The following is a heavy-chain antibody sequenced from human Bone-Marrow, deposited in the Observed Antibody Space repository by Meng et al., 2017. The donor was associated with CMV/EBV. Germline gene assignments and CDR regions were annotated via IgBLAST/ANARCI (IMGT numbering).Heavy chain of an antibody. D-gene: IGHD6-6*01. CDR1: GESFSGYY. V-gene: IGHV4-34*01. Sequence: SETLSLTCAVYGESFSGYYWTWIRQPPGMGLEWIGEINHSGSTNYNPSLKSRVTMSVDTSKNQFSLKLSSVTAADTAVYYCARGLGYWGQGTLVTVSS. CDR2: INHSGST. CDR3: ARGLGY. J-gene: IGHJ4*02.